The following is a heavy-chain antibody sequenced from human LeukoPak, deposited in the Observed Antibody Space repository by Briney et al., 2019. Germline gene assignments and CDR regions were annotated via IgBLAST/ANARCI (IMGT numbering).Heavy chain of an antibody. J-gene: IGHJ5*02. CDR3: AKDRYYEIRGWFDP. D-gene: IGHD3-9*01. CDR1: GGTFSSYA. CDR2: IIPILGIA. Sequence: SVKVSCKASGGTFSSYAISWVRQAPGQGLEWMGRIIPILGIANYAQKFQGRVTITADKSTSTAYMELSSLRSEDTAVYYCAKDRYYEIRGWFDPWGQGTLVTVSS. V-gene: IGHV1-69*04.